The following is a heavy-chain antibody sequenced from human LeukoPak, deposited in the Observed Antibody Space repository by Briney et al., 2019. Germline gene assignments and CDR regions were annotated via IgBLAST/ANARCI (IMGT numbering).Heavy chain of an antibody. Sequence: PGGSLRLSCAASGFTFSSYGMHWVRQAPGKGLEWVAFKRYDGSNKYYADSVKGRFTISRDNSKNTLYLQMNSLRAEDTAVYYCAKPGGYYDSSGYFDYWGQGTLVTVSS. CDR3: AKPGGYYDSSGYFDY. J-gene: IGHJ4*02. V-gene: IGHV3-30*02. CDR2: KRYDGSNK. D-gene: IGHD3-22*01. CDR1: GFTFSSYG.